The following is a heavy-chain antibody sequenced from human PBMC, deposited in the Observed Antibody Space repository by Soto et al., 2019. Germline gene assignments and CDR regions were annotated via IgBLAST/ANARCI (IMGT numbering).Heavy chain of an antibody. CDR3: RSSSRYRTDA. CDR1: GGSISSSFY. V-gene: IGHV4-39*01. CDR2: IYATGNT. Sequence: QLQLQESGPGLVKPSETLSLSCTVSGGSISSSFYWGWIRQPPGKGLEWIGSIYATGNTYYNPSLNGRVTISADTSEHQFPLSLISVAAADTAVYYCRSSSRYRTDAWGQGATVTVSS. J-gene: IGHJ6*02. D-gene: IGHD6-13*01.